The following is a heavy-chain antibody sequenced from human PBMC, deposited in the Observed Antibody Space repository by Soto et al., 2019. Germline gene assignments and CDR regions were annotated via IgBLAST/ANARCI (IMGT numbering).Heavy chain of an antibody. CDR3: ARGGSDMDV. CDR1: GFTFNTYW. Sequence: EGQLVESGGGLVQPGDSLRLSCAASGFTFNTYWMTWVRQAPGKGLEWVANIGLDGSEKHYVDSVKGRFTISREHAKNSLYLQMNFLRAEDTAIYYCARGGSDMDVWGKGTTVTVSS. V-gene: IGHV3-7*01. J-gene: IGHJ6*03. D-gene: IGHD3-10*01. CDR2: IGLDGSEK.